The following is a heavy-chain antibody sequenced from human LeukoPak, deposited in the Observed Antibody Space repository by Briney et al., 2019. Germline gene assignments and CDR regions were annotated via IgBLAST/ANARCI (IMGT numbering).Heavy chain of an antibody. D-gene: IGHD1-26*01. Sequence: SVKVSCKVSGASLTSHIMDWLRQAPGQGLEWMGLINPALKTSNYAQKFQGRVTITAEESTNTAYMELTSLTSEDTAVYYCAKVMRERHHFDPGGQGTLVIVSS. CDR1: GASLTSHI. J-gene: IGHJ5*02. V-gene: IGHV1-69*08. CDR3: AKVMRERHHFDP. CDR2: INPALKTS.